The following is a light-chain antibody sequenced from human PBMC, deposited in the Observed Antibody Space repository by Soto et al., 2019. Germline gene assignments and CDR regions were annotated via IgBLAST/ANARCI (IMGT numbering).Light chain of an antibody. Sequence: EIVLTQSPGTLSLSPGERATLSCRASQSVTSNYLAWYQQKPGQAPSLLICGASARAAGIPDRFSGSGTGTDFALTISGLEPEDFAVYFCQQYASSPWTFGQGTKVDIK. CDR3: QQYASSPWT. V-gene: IGKV3-20*01. J-gene: IGKJ1*01. CDR2: GAS. CDR1: QSVTSNY.